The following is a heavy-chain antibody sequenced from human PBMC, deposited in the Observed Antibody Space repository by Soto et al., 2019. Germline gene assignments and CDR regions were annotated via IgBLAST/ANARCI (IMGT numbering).Heavy chain of an antibody. Sequence: SETLSLTCTVSGGSGGGACFYWSWIRQVPGQGLEWIGNINHGGATNYNPSLKTRATISVDTSKTQFSLRVTSVTSADTAVYYCARVLDFYVPGRPGLTGYCCQGTLPTRSS. D-gene: IGHD3-10*02. CDR1: GGSGGGACFY. CDR3: ARVLDFYVPGRPGLTGY. CDR2: INHGGAT. V-gene: IGHV4-61*01. J-gene: IGHJ4*02.